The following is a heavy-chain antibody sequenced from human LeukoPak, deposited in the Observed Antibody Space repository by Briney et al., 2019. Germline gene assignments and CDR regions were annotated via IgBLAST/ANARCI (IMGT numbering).Heavy chain of an antibody. CDR1: GASISSSTYY. Sequence: PSETLSLTCTVSGASISSSTYYWGWIRQPPGKGLEWIGIIYYSGRTYYNPSLKSRVTISIDTSRNQFSLNLSSVTAADTAVYYCARASSGWGFYWGQGTLVTVSS. CDR2: IYYSGRT. CDR3: ARASSGWGFY. V-gene: IGHV4-39*01. D-gene: IGHD6-19*01. J-gene: IGHJ4*02.